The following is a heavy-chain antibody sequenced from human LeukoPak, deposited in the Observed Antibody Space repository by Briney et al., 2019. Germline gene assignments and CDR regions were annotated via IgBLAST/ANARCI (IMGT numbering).Heavy chain of an antibody. Sequence: GGSLRLSCAASGFAFSDYYRSWIRQAPGKGLEWVTVIWYDGSNKYYADSVKGRFTISRDNSKNTLYLQMNSLRAEDTAVYYCARTMYYYDSPGAFDIWGQGTMVTVSS. D-gene: IGHD3-22*01. CDR3: ARTMYYYDSPGAFDI. J-gene: IGHJ3*02. V-gene: IGHV3-33*08. CDR2: IWYDGSNK. CDR1: GFAFSDYY.